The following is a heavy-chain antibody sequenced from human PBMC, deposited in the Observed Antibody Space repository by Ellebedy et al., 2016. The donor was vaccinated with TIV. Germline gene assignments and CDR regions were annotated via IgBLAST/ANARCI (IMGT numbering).Heavy chain of an antibody. CDR3: TTVGVLLWFGEASRIDY. D-gene: IGHD3-10*01. J-gene: IGHJ4*02. CDR2: IYSGGYDGDSR. CDR1: GFSVSSND. Sequence: PGGSLRLSCAASGFSVSSNDMSWVRQAPGKGLEWISLIYSGGYDGDSRYYADSVRGRFTMSRDTSKNTLYLQMNSLKTEDTAVYYCTTVGVLLWFGEASRIDYWGQGTLVTVSS. V-gene: IGHV3-53*01.